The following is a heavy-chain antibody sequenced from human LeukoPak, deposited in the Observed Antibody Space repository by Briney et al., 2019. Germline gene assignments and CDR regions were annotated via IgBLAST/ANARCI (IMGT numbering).Heavy chain of an antibody. CDR2: LFHSGTR. D-gene: IGHD6-13*01. CDR3: ARRRGWKQQLVYFDY. J-gene: IGHJ4*02. CDR1: GGSITSYY. V-gene: IGHV4-59*08. Sequence: SETLSLTCTVSGGSITSYYWNWIRQPPGKGLEWIGYLFHSGTRRYNPSLKSRVTISADTTKNQIFLTLNSTTAADTAVYYCARRRGWKQQLVYFDYWGQGTLATVSS.